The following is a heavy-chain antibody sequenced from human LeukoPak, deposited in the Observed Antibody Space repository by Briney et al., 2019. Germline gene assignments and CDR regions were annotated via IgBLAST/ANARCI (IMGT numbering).Heavy chain of an antibody. V-gene: IGHV3-21*01. J-gene: IGHJ6*02. CDR2: ISSSSSYI. Sequence: PGGSLRLSCAASGFTFSSYSMNWVRQAPGKGLEWVSSISSSSSYIYYADSVKGRFTISRDNVKNSLYLQMNSLRAEDTAVYYCARDVSSSPYGDYYGMDVWGQGTTVTVSS. CDR1: GFTFSSYS. CDR3: ARDVSSSPYGDYYGMDV. D-gene: IGHD6-13*01.